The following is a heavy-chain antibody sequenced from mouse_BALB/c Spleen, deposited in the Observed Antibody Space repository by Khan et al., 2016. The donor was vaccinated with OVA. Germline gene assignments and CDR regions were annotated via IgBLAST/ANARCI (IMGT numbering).Heavy chain of an antibody. V-gene: IGHV3-2*02. CDR3: ARVYGGDFDY. Sequence: EVELVESRPGLVKPSQSLSLTCTVTGYSITSDYAWNWIRHFPGNKLEWMGYISYSVNTNYNPSLKSRISITRDTSENQFFLQLNSVTTEDTATYYCARVYGGDFDYWGQGTTLTVSS. CDR1: GYSITSDYA. CDR2: ISYSVNT. D-gene: IGHD1-1*01. J-gene: IGHJ2*01.